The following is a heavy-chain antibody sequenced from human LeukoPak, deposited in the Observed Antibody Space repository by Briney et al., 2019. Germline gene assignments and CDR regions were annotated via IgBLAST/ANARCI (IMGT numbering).Heavy chain of an antibody. CDR1: IGSISSGHYY. V-gene: IGHV4-30-4*02. J-gene: IGHJ6*02. D-gene: IGHD3-10*01. Sequence: SDTLSLICTLSIGSISSGHYYCSWIRQPPAKVLLGIGYIYYTGSTYLEPSLKSRVTISVDTSKNQFSLKLSSVTAADKAVYYCARDQNGSGPHYSYGMDVWGQGTTVTVSS. CDR3: ARDQNGSGPHYSYGMDV. CDR2: IYYTGST.